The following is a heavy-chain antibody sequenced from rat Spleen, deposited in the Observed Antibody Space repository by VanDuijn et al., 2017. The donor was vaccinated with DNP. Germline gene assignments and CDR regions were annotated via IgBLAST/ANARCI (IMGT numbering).Heavy chain of an antibody. V-gene: IGHV2-13*01. CDR2: IWKNGAT. CDR3: ARLAVGAMDA. D-gene: IGHD3-2*01. CDR1: GFSLTSYG. J-gene: IGHJ4*01. Sequence: QVQLKESGPGLVQPSQTLSLTCTVSGFSLTSYGINWVRQPPGQGLEWMGVIWKNGATRYNSALKSRLSISRDTSKSQVFLKMNSLQTEDTAMYFCARLAVGAMDAWGQGTSVTVSS.